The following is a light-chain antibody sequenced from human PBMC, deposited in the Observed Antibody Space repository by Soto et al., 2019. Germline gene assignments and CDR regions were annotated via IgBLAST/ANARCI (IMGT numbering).Light chain of an antibody. V-gene: IGKV3D-20*02. J-gene: IGKJ2*01. CDR2: GAS. Sequence: EILLMQSPDTLSLSPGQRATLSCRASQSVSKNYLAWYQQKLGQAPRLLIYGASSRVAGVPDRFSGSGSGTDFTLTVSRLEPEDFAVFYCQQRSNWPRTFGQGTKLEIK. CDR3: QQRSNWPRT. CDR1: QSVSKNY.